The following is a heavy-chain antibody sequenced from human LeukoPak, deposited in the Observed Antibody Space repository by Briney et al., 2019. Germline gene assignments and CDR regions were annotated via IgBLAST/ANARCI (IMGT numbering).Heavy chain of an antibody. D-gene: IGHD3-22*01. CDR1: GFSLSSYA. CDR3: ARDLRSSGYYAFDY. Sequence: AGGSLRLSCTVSGFSLSSYALSWVRQAPGKGLEWVSFISSSSSYIYYADSVKGRFTISRDNAKNSLYLQMNSLRAEDTAVYYCARDLRSSGYYAFDYWGQGTLVTVSS. V-gene: IGHV3-21*01. J-gene: IGHJ4*02. CDR2: ISSSSSYI.